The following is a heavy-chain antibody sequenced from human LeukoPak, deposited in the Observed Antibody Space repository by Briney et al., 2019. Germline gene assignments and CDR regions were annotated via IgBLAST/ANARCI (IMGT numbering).Heavy chain of an antibody. CDR3: ARSPFYAYVWGSYPPSDY. J-gene: IGHJ4*02. CDR1: GYTFTGYY. Sequence: GASVKVSCKASGYTFTGYYMHWVRQAPGQGLEWMGWINPNSGGTNYAQKFQGRVTMTRDTSISTAYMELSRLRSDDTAVYYCARSPFYAYVWGSYPPSDYWGQGTLVTVSS. V-gene: IGHV1-2*02. D-gene: IGHD3-16*01. CDR2: INPNSGGT.